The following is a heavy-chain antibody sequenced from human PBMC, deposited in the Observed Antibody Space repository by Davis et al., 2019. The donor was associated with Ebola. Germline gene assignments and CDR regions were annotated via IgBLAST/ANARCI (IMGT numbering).Heavy chain of an antibody. D-gene: IGHD5-12*01. CDR2: TYYNSKWFY. CDR3: ARGWLRTGLDV. V-gene: IGHV6-1*01. J-gene: IGHJ6*04. CDR1: GDSVSGNIPA. Sequence: LRLSCAISGDSVSGNIPAWNWIRQSPSRGLEWLGRTYYNSKWFYDYAVSVKSRITIYQDTSQNQFSLQLNFVTPEDTAVYYCARGWLRTGLDVWGKGTTVIVSS.